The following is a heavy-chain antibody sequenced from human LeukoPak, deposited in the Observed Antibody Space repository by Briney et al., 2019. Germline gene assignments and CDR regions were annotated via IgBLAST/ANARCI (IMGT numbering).Heavy chain of an antibody. V-gene: IGHV1-18*01. D-gene: IGHD3-10*01. J-gene: IGHJ6*02. CDR2: ISAYNGNT. CDR1: GYTFTSYG. CDR3: ARAIGITMVRNHYYGMDV. Sequence: ASVKVSCKASGYTFTSYGISWVRQAPGQGLEWMEWISAYNGNTNYAQKLQGRVTMTTDTSTSTANMELRSLRSDDTAVYYCARAIGITMVRNHYYGMDVWGQGTTVTVSS.